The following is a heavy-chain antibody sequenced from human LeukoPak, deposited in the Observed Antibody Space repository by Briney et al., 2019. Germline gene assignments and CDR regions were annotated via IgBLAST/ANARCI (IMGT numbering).Heavy chain of an antibody. V-gene: IGHV3-53*01. CDR2: IYSDNT. CDR1: GFTVSSNS. Sequence: GGSLRLSCTVSGFTVSSNSMSWVRQAPGKGLEWVSFIYSDNTHYSDSVKGRFTISRDNSKNTLYLQMNSLRAEDTAVYYCAKMYGGTYIGNWGQGTLVTVSA. D-gene: IGHD1-26*01. J-gene: IGHJ4*02. CDR3: AKMYGGTYIGN.